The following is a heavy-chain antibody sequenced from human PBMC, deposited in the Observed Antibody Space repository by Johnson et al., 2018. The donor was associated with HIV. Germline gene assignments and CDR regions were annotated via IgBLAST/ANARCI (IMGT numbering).Heavy chain of an antibody. CDR1: GFTFSDYY. CDR2: ISTSGSTL. Sequence: QVQLVESGGVLVKPGGSLRLSCAASGFTFSDYYMSWIRQAPGKGLEWVSYISTSGSTLYYADSVKSRFPISRDNAKNSLARQINSLRAEDTAVYYCARDYLVGPTGGYIWGQGKMVTVSS. CDR3: ARDYLVGPTGGYI. D-gene: IGHD1-26*01. V-gene: IGHV3-11*04. J-gene: IGHJ3*02.